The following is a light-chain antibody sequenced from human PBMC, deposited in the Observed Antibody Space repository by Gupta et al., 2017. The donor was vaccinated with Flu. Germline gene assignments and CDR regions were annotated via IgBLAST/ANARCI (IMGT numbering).Light chain of an antibody. CDR3: RGYGSSHS. V-gene: IGKV3-20*01. CDR2: GAS. Sequence: EIVLTQSPATLSLSPGERATLSCGASQTVTGAYLAWYQKKPGQAPSLLIYGASSRATGITDRFSGSGYGTEFTLTSSRREHEDCAVYYWRGYGSSHSFGGGTKVEIK. J-gene: IGKJ4*01. CDR1: QTVTGAY.